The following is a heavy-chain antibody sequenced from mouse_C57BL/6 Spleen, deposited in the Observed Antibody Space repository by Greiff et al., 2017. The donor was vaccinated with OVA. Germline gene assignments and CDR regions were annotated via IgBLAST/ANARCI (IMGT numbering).Heavy chain of an antibody. CDR1: GFSLTSYA. CDR3: ARNSYGSSYWYFDV. V-gene: IGHV2-9-1*01. CDR2: IWTGGGT. Sequence: VKLMESGPGLVAPSQSLSITCTVSGFSLTSYAISWVRQPPGKGLEWLGVIWTGGGTNYNSALKSRLSISKDNSKSQVFLKMNSLQTDDTARYYCARNSYGSSYWYFDVWGTGTTVTVSS. D-gene: IGHD1-1*01. J-gene: IGHJ1*03.